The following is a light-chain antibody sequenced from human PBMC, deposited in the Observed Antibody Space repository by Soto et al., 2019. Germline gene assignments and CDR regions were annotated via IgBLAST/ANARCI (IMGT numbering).Light chain of an antibody. J-gene: IGKJ5*01. CDR3: QQFDKWPRT. CDR1: QYINTR. CDR2: QTS. V-gene: IGKV3D-15*01. Sequence: EIVLTQSPATLSSFPGDRVTLSCRASQYINTRLAWYQHRPGQSPRLLIYQTSLRAAGIPARFSASGSGTDFTLTISSLQSEDFAVYYCQQFDKWPRTFGQGTRLEIK.